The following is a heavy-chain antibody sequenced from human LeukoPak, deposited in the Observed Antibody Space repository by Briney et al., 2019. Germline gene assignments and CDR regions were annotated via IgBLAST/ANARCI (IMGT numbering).Heavy chain of an antibody. D-gene: IGHD3-3*01. CDR3: ARGFFDFWSGYYTDY. V-gene: IGHV1-18*01. CDR2: ISAYNGNT. Sequence: ASVKVSCKASGYTFTCYGISWVRQAPGQGLEWMGWISAYNGNTNYAQKLQGRVTMTTDTSTSTAYMELRSLRSDDTAVYYCARGFFDFWSGYYTDYWGQGTLVTVSS. CDR1: GYTFTCYG. J-gene: IGHJ4*02.